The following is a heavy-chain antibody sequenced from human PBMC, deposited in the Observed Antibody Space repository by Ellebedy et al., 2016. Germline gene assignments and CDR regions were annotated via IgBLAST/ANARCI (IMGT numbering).Heavy chain of an antibody. CDR2: IFHSGSA. V-gene: IGHV4-4*02. D-gene: IGHD3-16*02. CDR1: GDSIINSDW. J-gene: IGHJ4*02. Sequence: SETLSLTXAVSGDSIINSDWWSWVRQPPGKGLEWIGEIFHSGSATYNPSLRSRVTISVDTSKNQFSLKLSSVTAADTAVYYCARVITFGGVIVITYYFDYWGQGTLVTVSS. CDR3: ARVITFGGVIVITYYFDY.